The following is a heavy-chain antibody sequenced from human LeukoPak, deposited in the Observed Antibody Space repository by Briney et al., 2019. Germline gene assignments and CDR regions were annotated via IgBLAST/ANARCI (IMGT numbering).Heavy chain of an antibody. Sequence: SVKVSCKASGGTFSGYAISWVRQAPGQGLEWMGGIIPIFGTANYAQKFQGRVTITADKSTSTAYMELSSLRSEDTAVYYCARADTAMAYFDYWGQGTLVTVSS. CDR1: GGTFSGYA. CDR3: ARADTAMAYFDY. J-gene: IGHJ4*02. D-gene: IGHD5-18*01. V-gene: IGHV1-69*06. CDR2: IIPIFGTA.